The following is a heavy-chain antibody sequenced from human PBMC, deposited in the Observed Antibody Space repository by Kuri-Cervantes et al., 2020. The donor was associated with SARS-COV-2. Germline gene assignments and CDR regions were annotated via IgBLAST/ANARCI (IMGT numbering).Heavy chain of an antibody. D-gene: IGHD2-2*01. V-gene: IGHV4-39*02. CDR1: GGSVSSNSFY. J-gene: IGHJ5*02. Sequence: GSLRLSCTVSGGSVSSNSFYWGWVRQPPGGGLEWIGSIYYSGNTFYNPSLKSRVTISADMSKNQFSLKLSSVTAADTAVYYCARDGFLVVVPAATNWFDPWGQGTLVTVSS. CDR2: IYYSGNT. CDR3: ARDGFLVVVPAATNWFDP.